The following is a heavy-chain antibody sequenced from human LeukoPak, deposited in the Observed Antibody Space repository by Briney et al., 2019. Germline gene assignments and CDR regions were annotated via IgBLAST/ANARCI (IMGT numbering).Heavy chain of an antibody. D-gene: IGHD6-13*01. J-gene: IGHJ3*02. CDR3: ARVLGGGSAGAFDI. Sequence: GGSLRLPCAAPGFTFDDYGMSWVRQAPGKGLELVSRIHWHLPTTGYADSSNGRFPTSRDNAKNSLYLQINSLRAEDTALYSCARVLGGGSAGAFDIWGQGTMVTVSS. CDR2: IHWHLPTT. V-gene: IGHV3-20*04. CDR1: GFTFDDYG.